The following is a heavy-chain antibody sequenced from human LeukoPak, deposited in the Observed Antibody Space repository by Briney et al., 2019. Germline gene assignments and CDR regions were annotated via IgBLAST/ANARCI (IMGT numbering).Heavy chain of an antibody. CDR3: AKDVLRFLEWFPQENMNAFDI. D-gene: IGHD3-3*01. CDR1: GFTFTNYA. Sequence: GGSLRLSCADSGFTFTNYAMTWVRQAPGEGLEWVSALSGSGDSTYYADSVKGRVTISRDNSKNTLFLQMNSLRAEDTAVYYCAKDVLRFLEWFPQENMNAFDIWGQGTLVTVSS. CDR2: LSGSGDST. V-gene: IGHV3-23*01. J-gene: IGHJ3*02.